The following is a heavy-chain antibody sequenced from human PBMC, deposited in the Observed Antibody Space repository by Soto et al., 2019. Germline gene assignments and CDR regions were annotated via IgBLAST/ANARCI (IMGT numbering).Heavy chain of an antibody. CDR3: AITFDY. Sequence: EVQLLESGGGLVQPGGSLRLSCEASGFTFRSYAMSWVRQSPGKGLEWVSAISGSGGSTYYADSVEGRLTISRDTAKNPLYRQMNTLRAEDTDVYYCAITFDYWGQGTLVPVSS. CDR1: GFTFRSYA. V-gene: IGHV3-23*01. J-gene: IGHJ4*02. CDR2: ISGSGGST.